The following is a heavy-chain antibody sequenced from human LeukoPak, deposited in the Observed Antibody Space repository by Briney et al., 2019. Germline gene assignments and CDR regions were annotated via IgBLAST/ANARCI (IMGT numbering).Heavy chain of an antibody. CDR2: IYYSGST. CDR1: GGSISSYY. V-gene: IGHV4-59*12. Sequence: SETLSLTCTVSGGSISSYYWSWIRQPPGKGLEWIGYIYYSGSTNYNPSLKSRVTISVDTSKNQFSLKLSSVTAADTAVYYCARGEVRSYYDSSGYWGSYYYYGMDVWGQGTTVTVSS. D-gene: IGHD3-22*01. J-gene: IGHJ6*02. CDR3: ARGEVRSYYDSSGYWGSYYYYGMDV.